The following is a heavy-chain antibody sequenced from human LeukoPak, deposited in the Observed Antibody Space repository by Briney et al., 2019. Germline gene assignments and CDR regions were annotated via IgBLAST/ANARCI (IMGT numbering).Heavy chain of an antibody. CDR1: GFTFSTYA. CDR2: ISGSADST. J-gene: IGHJ4*02. CDR3: AKGSLVRYYDCVWGSYRYNLDY. D-gene: IGHD3-16*02. Sequence: PGGSLRLSCAASGFTFSTYAMTWVRQAPGKGPEWVSSISGSADSTYYADSVKGRLTISRDNSKNTLYLQMNSLRAEDTAVYYCAKGSLVRYYDCVWGSYRYNLDYWGQGTLVTVSS. V-gene: IGHV3-23*01.